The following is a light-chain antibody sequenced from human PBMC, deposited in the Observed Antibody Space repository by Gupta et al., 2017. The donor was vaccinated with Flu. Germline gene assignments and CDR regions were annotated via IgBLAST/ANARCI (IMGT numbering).Light chain of an antibody. CDR1: SSNIGSHD. J-gene: IGLJ3*02. CDR2: RNN. V-gene: IGLV1-47*01. CDR3: AAWDDRLRGWV. Sequence: QSVLTQPPSVSETPGQRVAISCSGGSSNIGSHDVFWYKQLPGTAPKLLINRNNQRPSGVPDRVSGSKSGSAASLGSSGLRSEDEAEYYCAAWDDRLRGWVFGGGTKVTVL.